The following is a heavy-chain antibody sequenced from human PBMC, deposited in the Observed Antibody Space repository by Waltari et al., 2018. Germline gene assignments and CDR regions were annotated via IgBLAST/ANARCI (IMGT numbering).Heavy chain of an antibody. CDR3: ARAQEQWLVRYEYYFDY. V-gene: IGHV4-59*01. CDR2: IYYSGST. J-gene: IGHJ4*02. D-gene: IGHD6-19*01. Sequence: QVQLQESGPGLVKPSETLSLTCTVSGGSISSYYWSWIRQPPGKGLEWIGYIYYSGSTNYNPPLKSRVTISVDTSKNQFSLKLSSVTAADTAVYYCARAQEQWLVRYEYYFDYWGQGTLVTVSS. CDR1: GGSISSYY.